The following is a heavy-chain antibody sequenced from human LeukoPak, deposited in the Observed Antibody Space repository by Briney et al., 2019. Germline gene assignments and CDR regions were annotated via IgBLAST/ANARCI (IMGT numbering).Heavy chain of an antibody. V-gene: IGHV1-69*13. J-gene: IGHJ3*02. CDR2: IIPIFGTA. CDR1: GGTFSSYA. CDR3: PRDNEYYYDSSGLDVVGAFDI. Sequence: ASVKVSCQASGGTFSSYAISWVRQAPAQGLEWMGGIIPIFGTANYAHKFQGRVTITPDESTSKASMTPSRLRSEDTAGYYCPRDNEYYYDSSGLDVVGAFDIWGQGTMVTVSS. D-gene: IGHD3-22*01.